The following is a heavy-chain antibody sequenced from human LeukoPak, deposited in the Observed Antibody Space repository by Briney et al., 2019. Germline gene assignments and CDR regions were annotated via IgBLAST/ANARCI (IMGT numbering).Heavy chain of an antibody. CDR2: INHSGCT. D-gene: IGHD3-22*01. V-gene: IGHV4-34*01. Sequence: PSETLSLTCAVYGGSFSGYYWSWIRQPPGKGLEWIGEINHSGCTNYNPSLKSRVTISVDTSKNQFSLKLSSVTAADTAVHYCARGPYYYDKFDYWGQGTLVTVSS. CDR3: ARGPYYYDKFDY. CDR1: GGSFSGYY. J-gene: IGHJ4*02.